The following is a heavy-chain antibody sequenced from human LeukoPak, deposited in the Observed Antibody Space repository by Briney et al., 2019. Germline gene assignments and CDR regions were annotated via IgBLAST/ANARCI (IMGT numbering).Heavy chain of an antibody. Sequence: GGSLRLSSAASGLTLNSNYINWVREAPGKGLQWGSVIYSGGTTYYADSVKGRFTISRDNSKDTLYLQMNSLRAEDTAVYYCARALLGRNGYDYSPNYFDYWGQGTLVTVSS. J-gene: IGHJ4*02. V-gene: IGHV3-53*01. D-gene: IGHD5-12*01. CDR1: GLTLNSNY. CDR3: ARALLGRNGYDYSPNYFDY. CDR2: IYSGGTT.